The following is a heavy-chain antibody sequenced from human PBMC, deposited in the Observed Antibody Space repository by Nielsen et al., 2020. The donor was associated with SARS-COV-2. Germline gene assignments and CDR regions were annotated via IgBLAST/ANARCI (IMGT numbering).Heavy chain of an antibody. D-gene: IGHD3-10*01. V-gene: IGHV6-1*01. CDR3: ARDLGPWGSGSNNWFDP. J-gene: IGHJ5*02. Sequence: SETLSLTCAISGDSVSSNSAAWNWIRQSPSRGLEWLGRTYYRSKWYNDYAVSVKSRITINPDTSKNQFSLQLNSVTPEDTAVYYCARDLGPWGSGSNNWFDPWGQGTLVTVSS. CDR2: TYYRSKWYN. CDR1: GDSVSSNSAA.